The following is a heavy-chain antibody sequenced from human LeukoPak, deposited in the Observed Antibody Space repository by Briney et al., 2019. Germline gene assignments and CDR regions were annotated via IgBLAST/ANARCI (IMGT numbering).Heavy chain of an antibody. Sequence: PSETLSLTCTVSGGSISSYYWSWIRQPAGKGLEWSGRIYTSGSTNYNPSLKSRVTMSVDTSKNQFSLKLSSVTAADTAVYYCARVGTDFWSGYTPYFDYWGQGTLVTVSS. V-gene: IGHV4-4*07. CDR3: ARVGTDFWSGYTPYFDY. CDR2: IYTSGST. J-gene: IGHJ4*02. D-gene: IGHD3-3*01. CDR1: GGSISSYY.